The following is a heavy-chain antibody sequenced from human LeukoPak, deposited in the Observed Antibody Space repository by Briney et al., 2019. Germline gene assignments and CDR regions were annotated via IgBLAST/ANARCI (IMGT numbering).Heavy chain of an antibody. CDR2: INHSGST. CDR1: GGSFSGYY. Sequence: SETLCLTCAVYGGSFSGYYWSWIRQPPGKGLEWIGEINHSGSTNYNPSLKSRVTISVDTSKNQFSLKLSSVTAADTAVYYCAFYGSGSQTRLTRGEFDYWGQGTLVTVSS. D-gene: IGHD3-10*01. J-gene: IGHJ4*02. V-gene: IGHV4-34*01. CDR3: AFYGSGSQTRLTRGEFDY.